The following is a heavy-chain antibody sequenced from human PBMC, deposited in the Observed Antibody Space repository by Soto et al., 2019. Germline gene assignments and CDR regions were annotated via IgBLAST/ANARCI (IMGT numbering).Heavy chain of an antibody. CDR3: AHIVVAGLGYYFDY. V-gene: IGHV2-5*02. CDR1: GFSLSSTRMA. J-gene: IGHJ4*02. D-gene: IGHD6-19*01. Sequence: QITLKESGPTLVKPTQTLTLTCTFSGFSLSSTRMAVGWIRQPPGKALEWLALIYWDDDKRYSPFLKSRLTITTDTSKNPVVLTMSTMAPVDTARYYCAHIVVAGLGYYFDYWGQGTLVTVSS. CDR2: IYWDDDK.